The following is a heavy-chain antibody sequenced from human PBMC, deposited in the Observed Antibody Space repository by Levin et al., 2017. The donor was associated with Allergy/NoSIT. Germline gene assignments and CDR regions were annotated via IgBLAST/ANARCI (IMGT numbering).Heavy chain of an antibody. CDR3: ARTPKDGIPLSGDAFDI. CDR2: IKQDGSEK. D-gene: IGHD3-10*01. J-gene: IGHJ3*02. CDR1: GFTFSSYW. V-gene: IGHV3-7*04. Sequence: PGGSLRLSCAASGFTFSSYWMSWVRQAPGKGLEWVANIKQDGSEKYYVDSVKGRFTISRDNAKNSLYLQMNSLRAEDTAVYYCARTPKDGIPLSGDAFDIWGQGTVVTVSS.